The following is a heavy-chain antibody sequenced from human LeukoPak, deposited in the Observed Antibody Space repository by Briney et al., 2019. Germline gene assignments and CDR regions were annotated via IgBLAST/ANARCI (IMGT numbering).Heavy chain of an antibody. J-gene: IGHJ4*02. CDR3: ARGARYSGYEGPYFDY. V-gene: IGHV4-59*01. D-gene: IGHD5-12*01. Sequence: SETLSLTCTVSGGSISSYYWSWIRQRPGKGLEWIGYIYYSGSTNYNPSLKSRVTISVDTSKNQFSLKLSSVTAADTAVYYCARGARYSGYEGPYFDYWGQGTLVTVSS. CDR2: IYYSGST. CDR1: GGSISSYY.